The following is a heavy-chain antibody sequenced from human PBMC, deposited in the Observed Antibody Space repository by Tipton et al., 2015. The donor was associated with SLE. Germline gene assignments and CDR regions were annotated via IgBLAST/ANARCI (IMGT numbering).Heavy chain of an antibody. CDR1: DQSTSNTYY. CDR3: ATFRDVVQGVIGAFNI. J-gene: IGHJ3*02. V-gene: IGHV4-38-2*01. CDR2: VYHSGST. Sequence: GLVKPSETLSLSCAVSDQSTSNTYYWGWVRQTPGKGLEWIGTVYHSGSTHYNPSLKSRVTISVDTSKNQFSLNLTSVTAADTAVYYCATFRDVVQGVIGAFNIWGQGTMVTVSS. D-gene: IGHD3-10*01.